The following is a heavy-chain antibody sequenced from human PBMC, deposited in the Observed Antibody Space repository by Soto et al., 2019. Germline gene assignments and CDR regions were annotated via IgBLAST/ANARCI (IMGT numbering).Heavy chain of an antibody. CDR2: IHDSGTT. CDR3: ARESFTGSIGRGFGY. Sequence: QVQLQESGPRLVRPPGTLSLTCAVSGGSISGNNWWTWVRQPPRRGLEWIGEIHDSGTTNYNSSLKSRVTMSVDTSKNQFSLRLSPVTAADTAVYYCARESFTGSIGRGFGYWGQGTLVTVSS. V-gene: IGHV4-4*03. D-gene: IGHD2-2*01. CDR1: GGSISGNNW. J-gene: IGHJ4*02.